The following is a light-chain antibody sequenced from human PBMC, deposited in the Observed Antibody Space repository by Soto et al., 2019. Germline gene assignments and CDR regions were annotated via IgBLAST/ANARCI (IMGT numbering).Light chain of an antibody. CDR1: KDINNF. Sequence: DIQMTQSPSSLSASVGDSVPISCQATKDINNFLNWYQQKQGKPPQLLIYDASTLEKGVPSSFSGAGSGADFSVTISNLQPEDSATYYCQQYEDLPLTFGQGTKVEIK. J-gene: IGKJ1*01. V-gene: IGKV1-33*01. CDR3: QQYEDLPLT. CDR2: DAS.